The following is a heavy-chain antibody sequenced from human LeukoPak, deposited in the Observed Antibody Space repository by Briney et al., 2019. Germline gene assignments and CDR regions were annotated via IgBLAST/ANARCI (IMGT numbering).Heavy chain of an antibody. CDR2: ISGSGGST. J-gene: IGHJ2*01. D-gene: IGHD1-26*01. CDR1: GFTFSSYA. CDR3: AKDRTVGASYWYLDL. V-gene: IGHV3-23*01. Sequence: GGSLRLSCAASGFTFSSYAMSWVRQAPGKGLEWVSAISGSGGSTYYADSVKGRFTISRDNSKNTLYLHMNTLRAEDTAIYYCAKDRTVGASYWYLDLWGRGTLVTVSS.